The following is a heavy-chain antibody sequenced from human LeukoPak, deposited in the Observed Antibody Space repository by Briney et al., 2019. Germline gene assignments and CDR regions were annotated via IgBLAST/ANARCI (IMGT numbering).Heavy chain of an antibody. Sequence: SETLSLTCAVYGGSFSGYYWSWLRQPPVKGLEWLGEINHSGSTNYNPSLKSRVTISVDTSKNQFSLKLSSVTAADTAVYYCARGRVPGSPRSAFDYWGQGTLVTVSS. CDR3: ARGRVPGSPRSAFDY. CDR2: INHSGST. J-gene: IGHJ4*02. V-gene: IGHV4-34*01. CDR1: GGSFSGYY. D-gene: IGHD1-1*01.